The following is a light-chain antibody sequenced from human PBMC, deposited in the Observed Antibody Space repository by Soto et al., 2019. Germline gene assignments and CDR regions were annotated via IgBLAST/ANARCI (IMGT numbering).Light chain of an antibody. Sequence: QSVLTQPASVSGSPGQSVTISCTGTSSDVGAYNYVSWYQHHPGKAPKLMIYDVNNRPSGVSNRFSGSKPGNTASLTISGLQAEDEDDYYCSSYTSNNALIFGGGTQLTVL. CDR3: SSYTSNNALI. CDR1: SSDVGAYNY. CDR2: DVN. V-gene: IGLV2-14*03. J-gene: IGLJ2*01.